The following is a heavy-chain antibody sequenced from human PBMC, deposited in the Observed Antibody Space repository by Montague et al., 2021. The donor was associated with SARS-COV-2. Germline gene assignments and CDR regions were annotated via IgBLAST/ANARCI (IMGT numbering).Heavy chain of an antibody. V-gene: IGHV4-34*01. CDR2: FNHSGST. CDR3: TREGYQVLWSDYYYYGMDV. CDR1: GGSFSGYY. D-gene: IGHD2-2*01. J-gene: IGHJ6*02. Sequence: SETLSLTCAVYGGSFSGYYWSWIRQPPGKSLEWIGGFNHSGSTNYNPSLKSRVTITVDTSKNQFSLKLSSVTAADTAVYYCTREGYQVLWSDYYYYGMDVLGQGNTVTGSS.